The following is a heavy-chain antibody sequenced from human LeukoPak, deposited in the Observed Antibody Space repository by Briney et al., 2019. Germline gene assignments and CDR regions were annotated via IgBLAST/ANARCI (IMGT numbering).Heavy chain of an antibody. Sequence: ASVTVSCKASGYTFTGYYMHWVRQAPGQGLEWMGWINPNSGGTNYARKFQGRVTMTRDTSISTAYMELSRLRSDDTAVYYCARGLRFLEWYDAFDIWGQGTMVTVSS. J-gene: IGHJ3*02. CDR3: ARGLRFLEWYDAFDI. CDR1: GYTFTGYY. D-gene: IGHD3-3*01. CDR2: INPNSGGT. V-gene: IGHV1-2*02.